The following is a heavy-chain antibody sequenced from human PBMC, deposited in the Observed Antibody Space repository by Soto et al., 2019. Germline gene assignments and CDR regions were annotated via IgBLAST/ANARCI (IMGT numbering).Heavy chain of an antibody. D-gene: IGHD3-22*01. V-gene: IGHV1-69*13. CDR3: ARGGAMSPEDSSGYYYLY. Sequence: GASVKVSCKASGGTFSSYAISWVRQAPGQGLEWMGGIIPIFGTANYAQKFQGRVTITADESTSTAYMELSSLRSEDTAVYYCARGGAMSPEDSSGYYYLYWGQGTLVTVSS. J-gene: IGHJ4*02. CDR1: GGTFSSYA. CDR2: IIPIFGTA.